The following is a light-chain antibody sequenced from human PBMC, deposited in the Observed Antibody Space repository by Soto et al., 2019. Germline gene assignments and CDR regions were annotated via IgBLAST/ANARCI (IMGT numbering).Light chain of an antibody. CDR3: QQYNSYSYT. CDR1: PSINNW. Sequence: DIPMTQSPSTLAASVGDRVTITCRASPSINNWLAWYQQKPGKAPKVLIYKASSLESGVPSRFSGSGSGTEFTLTISSLQPDDFATYYCQQYNSYSYTFGQGTKVEIK. CDR2: KAS. V-gene: IGKV1-5*03. J-gene: IGKJ2*01.